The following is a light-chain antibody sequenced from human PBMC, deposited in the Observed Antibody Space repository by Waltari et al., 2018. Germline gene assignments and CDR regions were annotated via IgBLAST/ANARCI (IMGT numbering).Light chain of an antibody. CDR2: KAS. J-gene: IGKJ1*01. Sequence: DIQMTQSPSTLSASVGARVTITCRASQSISSWLAWYQQKPGKAPKLLIYKASSLESGVPSRFSGSGSGTEFTLTISSLQPDDFATYYCQQYNSYSSRAFGQGTKVEIK. CDR3: QQYNSYSSRA. V-gene: IGKV1-5*03. CDR1: QSISSW.